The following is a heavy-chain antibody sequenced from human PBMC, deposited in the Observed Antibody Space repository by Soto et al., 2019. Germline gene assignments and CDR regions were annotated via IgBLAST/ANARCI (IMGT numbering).Heavy chain of an antibody. Sequence: QVQLVQSGAGVKKPGASVKVSCKASGYTFTSYDINWVRQAAGHGLEWMGWMDPKSGYTDYAQKFQGRVTMTRNTSISTAYMELSSLRSEDTAVYYCARGRGWRDNWGQGTLVTVSS. D-gene: IGHD6-19*01. V-gene: IGHV1-8*01. CDR3: ARGRGWRDN. CDR2: MDPKSGYT. J-gene: IGHJ4*02. CDR1: GYTFTSYD.